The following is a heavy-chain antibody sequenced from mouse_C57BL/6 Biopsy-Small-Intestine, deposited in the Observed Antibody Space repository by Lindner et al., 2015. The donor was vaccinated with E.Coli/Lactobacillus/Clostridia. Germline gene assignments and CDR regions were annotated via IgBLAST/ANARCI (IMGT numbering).Heavy chain of an antibody. CDR3: VRDSHSTSN. Sequence: SVKVSCKASGYTFTSYGISWVRQAPGQGLEWMGWIYPYSGKTNYAQKVQGRVTLTTDTSTNTAYMELGSLTSHDTAVYYCVRDSHSTSNWGQGTLVTVSS. CDR1: GYTFTSYG. V-gene: IGHV1-81*01. CDR2: IYPYSGKT. J-gene: IGHJ3*01.